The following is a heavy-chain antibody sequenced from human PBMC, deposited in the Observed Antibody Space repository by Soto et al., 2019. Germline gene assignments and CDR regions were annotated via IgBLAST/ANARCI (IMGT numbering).Heavy chain of an antibody. D-gene: IGHD3-9*01. V-gene: IGHV1-69*06. Sequence: KVSCKASGGTFSSYAISWVRQAPGQGLEWMGGIIPIFGTANYAQKFQGRVTITADKSTSTAYMELSSLRSEDTAVYYCARDAGIYYDILTGYPKPTYFDYWGQGTLVTVSS. CDR2: IIPIFGTA. CDR3: ARDAGIYYDILTGYPKPTYFDY. J-gene: IGHJ4*02. CDR1: GGTFSSYA.